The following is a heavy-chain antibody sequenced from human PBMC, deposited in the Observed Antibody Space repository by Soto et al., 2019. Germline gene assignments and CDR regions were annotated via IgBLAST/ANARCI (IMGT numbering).Heavy chain of an antibody. CDR1: GGSISSSDYY. CDR2: IYYSGGN. D-gene: IGHD2-2*01. CDR3: ARCASTCSLDF. J-gene: IGHJ4*02. V-gene: IGHV4-30-4*01. Sequence: SETLSLTCTVSGGSISSSDYYWSWNRQPPGKGLEWIGYIYYSGGNYYSPSFMSRVTISLDMSKSQFSLKLSSVSAADTAVYYCARCASTCSLDFWGQGTPVTVSS.